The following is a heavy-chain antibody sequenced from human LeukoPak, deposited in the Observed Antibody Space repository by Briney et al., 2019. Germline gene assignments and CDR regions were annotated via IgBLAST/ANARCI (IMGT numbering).Heavy chain of an antibody. J-gene: IGHJ4*02. Sequence: ASVKVSCKASGYTFTGYYMHWVRQAPGQGLEWMGWINPNSGGTNYAQKFQGRVTMTRDTSISTAYMELSRLRSDDTAVYYCARVRGKRGYSYGYKDYWGQGTLVTVSS. CDR2: INPNSGGT. CDR3: ARVRGKRGYSYGYKDY. D-gene: IGHD5-18*01. CDR1: GYTFTGYY. V-gene: IGHV1-2*02.